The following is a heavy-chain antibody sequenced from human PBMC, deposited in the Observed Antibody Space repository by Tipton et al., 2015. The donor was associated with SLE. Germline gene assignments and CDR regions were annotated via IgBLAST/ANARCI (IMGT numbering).Heavy chain of an antibody. V-gene: IGHV4-31*02. CDR1: GDSISSSNYY. CDR2: VYFNGYT. D-gene: IGHD6-13*01. J-gene: IGHJ4*02. Sequence: LRLSCTVSGDSISSSNYYWNWIRQHPGKGLEWIGYVYFNGYTYYNAALKSRVTISVDTSKSQFSLNLNSLTAADTAVYYCTRLRSLNNSWYYFDSWGQGTLVTVSS. CDR3: TRLRSLNNSWYYFDS.